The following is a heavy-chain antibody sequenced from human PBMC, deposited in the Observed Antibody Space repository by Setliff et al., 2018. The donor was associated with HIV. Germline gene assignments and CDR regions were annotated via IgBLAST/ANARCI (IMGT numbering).Heavy chain of an antibody. CDR1: GYRFTSHW. J-gene: IGHJ3*02. CDR3: AREIRTIEGGALDI. D-gene: IGHD1-1*01. V-gene: IGHV5-51*01. CDR2: IYPGGSET. Sequence: PGESLKISCKGSGYRFTSHWIAWVRQMPGKGLEWMGIIYPGGSETRYSPSFQGQVTFSADKTVSTAYLQWSSLKPSDTAMYYCAREIRTIEGGALDIWGQGTLVTVSS.